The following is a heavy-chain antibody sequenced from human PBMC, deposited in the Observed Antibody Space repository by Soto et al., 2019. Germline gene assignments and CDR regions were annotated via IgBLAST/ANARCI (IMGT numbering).Heavy chain of an antibody. CDR3: ARDDDYGDNGLDY. J-gene: IGHJ4*02. D-gene: IGHD4-17*01. CDR2: ILNDGSRQ. Sequence: QVQLVESGGGVVQPGRSLRLSCEASGFTFSHYGMHWVRQAPGKGLEWVAVILNDGSRQHYADSVKGRLTTSRDNSKNTLYLDMNSLRVEDTAVYYCARDDDYGDNGLDYWGQGNRVTVSS. CDR1: GFTFSHYG. V-gene: IGHV3-33*01.